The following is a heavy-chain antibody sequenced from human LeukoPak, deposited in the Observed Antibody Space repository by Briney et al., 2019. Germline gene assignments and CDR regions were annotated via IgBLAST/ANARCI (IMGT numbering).Heavy chain of an antibody. J-gene: IGHJ4*02. V-gene: IGHV3-7*01. D-gene: IGHD6-13*01. CDR3: ARVVSSSWGDYFDY. CDR1: GFTFSIYG. CDR2: IKQDGSEK. Sequence: GGSLRLSCAASGFTFSIYGMGWVRQAPGKGLEWVANIKQDGSEKYYVDSVKGRFTISRDNAKNSLYLQMNSLRAEDTAVYYCARVVSSSWGDYFDYWGQGTLVTVSS.